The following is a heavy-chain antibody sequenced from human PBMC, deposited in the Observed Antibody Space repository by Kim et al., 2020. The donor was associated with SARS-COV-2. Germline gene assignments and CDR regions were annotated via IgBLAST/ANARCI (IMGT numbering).Heavy chain of an antibody. CDR1: GGSFSGYY. J-gene: IGHJ5*02. D-gene: IGHD6-13*01. Sequence: SETLSLTCAVYGGSFSGYYWSWIRQPPGKGLEWIGEINHSGSTNYNPSLKSRVTISVDTSKNQFSLKLSSVTAADTAVYYCARGSRGGIAAAGWFDPWGQGTLVTVSS. V-gene: IGHV4-34*01. CDR3: ARGSRGGIAAAGWFDP. CDR2: INHSGST.